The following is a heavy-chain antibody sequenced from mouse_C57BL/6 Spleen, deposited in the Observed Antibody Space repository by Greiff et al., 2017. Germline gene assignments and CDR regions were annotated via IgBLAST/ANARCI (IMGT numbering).Heavy chain of an antibody. CDR3: ARADSSEAMDY. D-gene: IGHD3-2*02. Sequence: EVKLMESEGGLVQPGSSMKLSCTASGFTFSDYYLAWVRQVPEKGLEWVANINYDGSSPYYLDSLKSRFIISRDNAKNILYLQMSSRKSEDTATYYCARADSSEAMDYWGQGTSVTVSS. V-gene: IGHV5-16*01. CDR1: GFTFSDYY. CDR2: INYDGSSP. J-gene: IGHJ4*01.